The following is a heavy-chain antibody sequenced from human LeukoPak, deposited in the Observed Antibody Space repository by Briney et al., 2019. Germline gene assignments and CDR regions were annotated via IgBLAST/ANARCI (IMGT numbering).Heavy chain of an antibody. Sequence: GGSLRLSCAASGFTFSSYAVHWVRQAPGKGLEWVAVISYDGSNKYYADSVKGRFTISRDNSKNTLYLQMNSLRPEDTAVYYCATETYTTPDSFDYWGQGTLVTVSS. V-gene: IGHV3-30*04. J-gene: IGHJ4*02. D-gene: IGHD1-1*01. CDR3: ATETYTTPDSFDY. CDR1: GFTFSSYA. CDR2: ISYDGSNK.